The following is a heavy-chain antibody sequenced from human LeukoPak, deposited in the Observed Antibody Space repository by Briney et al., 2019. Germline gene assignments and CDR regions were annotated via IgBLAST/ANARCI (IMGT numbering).Heavy chain of an antibody. CDR3: ARAGRGYTYGFVASELDYYYYYMDV. J-gene: IGHJ6*03. V-gene: IGHV4-39*01. D-gene: IGHD5-18*01. CDR1: GGSISSNSYY. CDR2: IYYSGST. Sequence: SETLSLTCAVSGGSISSNSYYWGWIRQPPGKGLEWIVSIYYSGSTYYNPSLKSRVTISVDTSKNQFSLKLSSVTAADTAVYYCARAGRGYTYGFVASELDYYYYYMDVWGKGTTVTVSS.